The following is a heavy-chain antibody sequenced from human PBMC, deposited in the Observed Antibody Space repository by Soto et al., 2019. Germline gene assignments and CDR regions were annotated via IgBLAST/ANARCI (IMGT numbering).Heavy chain of an antibody. J-gene: IGHJ4*02. D-gene: IGHD3-10*01. V-gene: IGHV4-30-2*01. CDR2: IYHSGST. CDR3: AGGGSRSYDY. CDR1: GGSISSGGYS. Sequence: SETLSLTCAVSGGSISSGGYSWSWIRQPPGKGLEWIGYIYHSGSTYYNPSLKSRVTISVDRSKNQFSLKLSSVTAADTAVYYCAGGGSRSYDYWGQGTLVTVSS.